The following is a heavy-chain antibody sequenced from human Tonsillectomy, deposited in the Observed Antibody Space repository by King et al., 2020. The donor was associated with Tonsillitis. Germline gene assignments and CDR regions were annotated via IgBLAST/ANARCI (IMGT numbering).Heavy chain of an antibody. D-gene: IGHD4-17*01. J-gene: IGHJ3*02. CDR1: GFTFSSYD. Sequence: VQLVESGGGVVQPGGSLRLSCAVSGFTFSSYDIHWVRQAPGKGLEWVTFIRYDGTNKYYADSVKGRFTISRDNSKNTLYLQRNSLRPEDKAVYYCASSLVSYGDYDGAFDIWGRGKIVPLSS. CDR2: IRYDGTNK. V-gene: IGHV3-30*02. CDR3: ASSLVSYGDYDGAFDI.